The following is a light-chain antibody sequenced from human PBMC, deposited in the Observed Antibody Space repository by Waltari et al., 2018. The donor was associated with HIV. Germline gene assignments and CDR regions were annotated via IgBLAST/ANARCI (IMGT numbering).Light chain of an antibody. Sequence: QSVLTQQPSASGTPGQRVTIYCSGSSSTTVSNTVNWYQQLPGTSPKLLIYSYNLRPSGVPDRFSGSKSGTSASLAISGLQSEDEADYYCAAWDDSLKGPIFGGGTKVTVL. CDR2: SYN. CDR1: SSTTVSNT. CDR3: AAWDDSLKGPI. V-gene: IGLV1-44*01. J-gene: IGLJ2*01.